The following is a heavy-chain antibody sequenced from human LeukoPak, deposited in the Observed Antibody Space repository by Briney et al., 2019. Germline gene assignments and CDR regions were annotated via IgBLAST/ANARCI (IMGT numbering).Heavy chain of an antibody. D-gene: IGHD3-3*01. V-gene: IGHV3-23*01. CDR2: VSASGYNT. Sequence: PGGSLRLSCAASGFTFSSYAMNWVRQAPGKGLEWVSGVSASGYNTYYADSVKGRFTISRDNFKNTLYLQMNSLRADDTAVYYCAKDLWKADYWGQGTLVTVSS. CDR3: AKDLWKADY. CDR1: GFTFSSYA. J-gene: IGHJ4*02.